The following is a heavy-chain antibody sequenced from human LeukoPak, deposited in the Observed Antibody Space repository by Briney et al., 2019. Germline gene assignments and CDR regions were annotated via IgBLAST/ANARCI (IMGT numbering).Heavy chain of an antibody. Sequence: GGSLRLSCGSTAFNFTAYWMHWVRQDPRQGLLWVARINSDGTTTNYADSVKGRFTISRDNAKNTLFLQMNSLRAVDTAVYFCAVSNGGYGPWGQGALVTVSS. J-gene: IGHJ5*02. CDR2: INSDGTTT. CDR3: AVSNGGYGP. D-gene: IGHD5-12*01. CDR1: AFNFTAYW. V-gene: IGHV3-74*01.